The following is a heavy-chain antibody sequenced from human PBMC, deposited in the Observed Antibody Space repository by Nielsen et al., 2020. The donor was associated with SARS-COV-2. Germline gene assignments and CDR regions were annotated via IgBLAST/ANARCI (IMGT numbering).Heavy chain of an antibody. CDR2: IYYSGST. V-gene: IGHV4-39*07. CDR3: ARGSGRSGYSWVHYHYYYMDV. J-gene: IGHJ6*03. D-gene: IGHD3-3*01. Sequence: SETLSLTCTVSGGSISSSSYYWGWIRQPPGKGLEWIGSIYYSGSTYYNPSLESRVTISVDTSKNQFSLKLSSVTAADTAVYYCARGSGRSGYSWVHYHYYYMDVWGKGTTVTVSS. CDR1: GGSISSSSYY.